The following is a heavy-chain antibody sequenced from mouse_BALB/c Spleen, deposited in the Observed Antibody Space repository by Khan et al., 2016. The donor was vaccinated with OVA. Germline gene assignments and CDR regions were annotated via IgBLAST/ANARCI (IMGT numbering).Heavy chain of an antibody. CDR2: INPSTGYT. CDR3: ARRGLRCDFDY. J-gene: IGHJ2*01. V-gene: IGHV1-7*01. Sequence: QVQLQQSGAELAKPGASVKMSCKASGYTFINYWILWVKQRPGQGLEWIGYINPSTGYTEYNQNFKDKATLTADKSSSTAYMQLSSMTSEDSAVYYGARRGLRCDFDYWGQGTTLTVSS. CDR1: GYTFINYW. D-gene: IGHD1-1*01.